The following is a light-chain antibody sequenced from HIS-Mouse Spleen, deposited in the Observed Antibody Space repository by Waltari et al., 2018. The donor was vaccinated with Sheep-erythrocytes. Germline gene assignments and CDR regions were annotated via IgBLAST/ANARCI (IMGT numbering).Light chain of an antibody. Sequence: DIKMTQSPSTLSASVGDRVTITCRASQSISSLLAWYQHKPGKAPKLLIYKASSLESGVPSRFSGSGSGTEFTLTISSLQPDDFATYFCQQYNSYSPLTFGGGTKVEIK. J-gene: IGKJ4*01. CDR1: QSISSL. CDR3: QQYNSYSPLT. V-gene: IGKV1-5*03. CDR2: KAS.